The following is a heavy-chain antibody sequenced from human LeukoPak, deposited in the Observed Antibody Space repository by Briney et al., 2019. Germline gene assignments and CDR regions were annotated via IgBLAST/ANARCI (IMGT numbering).Heavy chain of an antibody. CDR3: VRGTIAVGGTDY. Sequence: GGSLRLSCAASGFTFSSYTLIWVRQAPGKGLEWVSSISGSDSYIYYADSVKGRFTISRDNAKNSLYLQMNSLRPDDTAVYYCVRGTIAVGGTDYWGQGTLVTVSS. V-gene: IGHV3-21*01. CDR2: ISGSDSYI. CDR1: GFTFSSYT. D-gene: IGHD6-13*01. J-gene: IGHJ4*02.